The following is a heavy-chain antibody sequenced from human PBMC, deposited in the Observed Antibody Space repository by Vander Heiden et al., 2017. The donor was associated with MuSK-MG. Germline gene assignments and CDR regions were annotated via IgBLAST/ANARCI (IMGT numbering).Heavy chain of an antibody. CDR2: IYSGGST. CDR1: GFTVSSNY. Sequence: EVQLVESGGGLIQPGGSLRLSCAASGFTVSSNYMSWVRQAPGKGLEWVSVIYSGGSTYDADSVKGRFTISRDNSKNTLYLQMNSLRAEDTAVYYCARGRPGIAAAGSSNWFDPWGQGTLVTVSS. J-gene: IGHJ5*02. D-gene: IGHD6-13*01. V-gene: IGHV3-53*01. CDR3: ARGRPGIAAAGSSNWFDP.